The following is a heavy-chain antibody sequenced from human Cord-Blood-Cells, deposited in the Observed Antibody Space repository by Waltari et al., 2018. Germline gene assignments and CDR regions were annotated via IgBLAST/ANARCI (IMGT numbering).Heavy chain of an antibody. CDR3: ARDPTTVTLDWYFDL. D-gene: IGHD4-17*01. V-gene: IGHV1-2*02. CDR2: INPNSGGT. Sequence: QVQLVQSGAEVKKPGASVKVSCKAPGYTFTGYYMHWVRQARGQGLEWMGWINPNSGGTNYAQKFQGRVTMTRDTSISTAYMELSRLRSDDTAVYYCARDPTTVTLDWYFDLWGRGTLVTVSS. CDR1: GYTFTGYY. J-gene: IGHJ2*01.